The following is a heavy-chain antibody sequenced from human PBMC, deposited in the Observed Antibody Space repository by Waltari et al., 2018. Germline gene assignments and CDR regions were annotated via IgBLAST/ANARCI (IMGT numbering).Heavy chain of an antibody. CDR3: ARLEDCTGPGGNCYSGDVFALDV. CDR2: IKHAPNR. D-gene: IGHD2-8*02. V-gene: IGHV4-34*01. CDR1: GGPLRGYS. J-gene: IGHJ6*02. Sequence: QVHLQQWGAGALQPLDTLSLTCAVFGGPLRGYSWGWIRQPPGKGLEWIGEIKHAPNRNYNPTLKSRVTMSVDTSKNQFSLKLSSVTAADTGIYYCARLEDCTGPGGNCYSGDVFALDVWGQGTMVTVSS.